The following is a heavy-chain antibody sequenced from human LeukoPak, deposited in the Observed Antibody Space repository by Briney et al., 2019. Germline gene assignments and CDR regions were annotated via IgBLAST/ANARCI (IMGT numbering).Heavy chain of an antibody. Sequence: SVKVSCKASGGTFSSYAISWVRQAPGQGLEWMGRIIPILGIANYAQKFQGRVTITADKSTSTAYMELSSLRSEDTAVYYCARIMVRGEVPLMDVWGQGTTVTVSS. CDR3: ARIMVRGEVPLMDV. CDR1: GGTFSSYA. V-gene: IGHV1-69*04. D-gene: IGHD3-10*01. CDR2: IIPILGIA. J-gene: IGHJ6*02.